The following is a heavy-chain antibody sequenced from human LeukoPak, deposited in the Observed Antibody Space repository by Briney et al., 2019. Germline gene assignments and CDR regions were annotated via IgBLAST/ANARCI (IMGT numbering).Heavy chain of an antibody. CDR3: AKPPGWLVRVDY. J-gene: IGHJ4*02. Sequence: AGGSLRLSCAASGFTFSSYWMSWVRQAPGKGLEWVANIKQDGSEKYYVDSVKGRFTISRDNSKNTLYLQMNSLGAEDTAVYYCAKPPGWLVRVDYWGQGTLVTVSS. V-gene: IGHV3-7*03. CDR1: GFTFSSYW. D-gene: IGHD6-19*01. CDR2: IKQDGSEK.